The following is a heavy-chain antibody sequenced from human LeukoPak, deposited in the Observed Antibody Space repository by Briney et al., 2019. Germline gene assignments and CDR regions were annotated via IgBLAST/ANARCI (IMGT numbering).Heavy chain of an antibody. Sequence: PSETLSLTCTVSGNSFGDYYWSWIRQPAGKGLEWIGRIYTSGITTYNPSLKSRVTMSVDTSKSQFSLNLMSVTAADTAVYYCTRDTGTTGEVKFDPWGQGTLVTVSS. CDR3: TRDTGTTGEVKFDP. V-gene: IGHV4-4*07. CDR2: IYTSGIT. D-gene: IGHD4-17*01. J-gene: IGHJ5*02. CDR1: GNSFGDYY.